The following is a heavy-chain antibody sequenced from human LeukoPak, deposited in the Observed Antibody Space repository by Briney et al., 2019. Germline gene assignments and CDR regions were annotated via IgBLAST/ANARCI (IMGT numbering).Heavy chain of an antibody. D-gene: IGHD3-22*01. V-gene: IGHV1-18*01. CDR2: ISAYNGNT. CDR3: ARTETYYYDSSGYSTRYFDY. Sequence: GASVKVSCKASGYTFTGYGISRVRQAPGQGLEWMGWISAYNGNTNYAQKLQGRVTMTTDTSTSTAYMELRSLRSDDTAVYYCARTETYYYDSSGYSTRYFDYWGQGTLVTVSS. J-gene: IGHJ4*02. CDR1: GYTFTGYG.